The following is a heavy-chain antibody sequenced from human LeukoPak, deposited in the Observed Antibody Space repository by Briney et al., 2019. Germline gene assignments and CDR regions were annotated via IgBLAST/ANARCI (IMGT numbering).Heavy chain of an antibody. V-gene: IGHV3-21*01. CDR2: ISSSSGYI. D-gene: IGHD3-10*02. CDR1: GFTFSSYS. Sequence: GGSLRLSCAASGFTFSSYSMNWVRQAPGKGLEWVSSISSSSGYIYYADSVKGRFTISRDNAKNSLYLQMNSLRAEDTTVYYCAELGITMIGGVWGKGTTVTISS. J-gene: IGHJ6*04. CDR3: AELGITMIGGV.